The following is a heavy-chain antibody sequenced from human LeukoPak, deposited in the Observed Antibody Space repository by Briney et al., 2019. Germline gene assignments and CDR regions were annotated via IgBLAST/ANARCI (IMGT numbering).Heavy chain of an antibody. D-gene: IGHD1-1*01. CDR1: GVSVSSGSYY. J-gene: IGHJ4*02. Sequence: SETLSLTCTVSGVSVSSGSYYWSWIRQPPGKGLEWIGYIYYSRSTNYNPSLKSRVTISVDTSKNQFSLRLSSVTAADTAVYYCARDQTGRSDYWGQGTLVTVSS. CDR3: ARDQTGRSDY. V-gene: IGHV4-61*01. CDR2: IYYSRST.